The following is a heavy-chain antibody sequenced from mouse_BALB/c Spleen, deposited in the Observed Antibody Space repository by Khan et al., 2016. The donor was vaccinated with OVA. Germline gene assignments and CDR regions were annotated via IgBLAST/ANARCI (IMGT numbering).Heavy chain of an antibody. Sequence: EVKLLESGPELVKPGASVKISCRASGYTFTDYILDWVKQSHGKSLDWIGYIYPNNGDTGYNQKFKTKATLTVDISSSTAYMELRSLTSDDSAVYYGARSGYGSCAYWGQGTLVTVSA. CDR3: ARSGYGSCAY. D-gene: IGHD1-2*01. V-gene: IGHV1S29*02. J-gene: IGHJ3*01. CDR1: GYTFTDYI. CDR2: IYPNNGDT.